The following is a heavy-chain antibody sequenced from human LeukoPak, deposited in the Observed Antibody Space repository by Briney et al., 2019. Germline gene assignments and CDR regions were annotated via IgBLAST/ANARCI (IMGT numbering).Heavy chain of an antibody. CDR1: GFTFSSYA. J-gene: IGHJ4*02. CDR3: AKGWYLDWSGYGSSFDY. Sequence: GGSRRLSCAASGFTFSSYAMSWVRQAPGKGLEWVSAISGSGGNTYYADSVKGRFTISRDNSKNTLYLQMNSLRAEDTAVYYCAKGWYLDWSGYGSSFDYWGQGTLVTVSS. V-gene: IGHV3-23*01. CDR2: ISGSGGNT. D-gene: IGHD3-3*01.